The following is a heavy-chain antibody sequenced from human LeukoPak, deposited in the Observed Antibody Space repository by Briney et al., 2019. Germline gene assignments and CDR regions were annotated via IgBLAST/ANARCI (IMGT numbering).Heavy chain of an antibody. J-gene: IGHJ4*02. V-gene: IGHV3-23*01. CDR1: GFTFSSYA. Sequence: GGSLRLSCAASGFTFSSYAMSWVRQAPGKGLEWVSAISGSGGSTYYADSVKGRFTISRDNSKNALYLQMNSLRAEDTAVYYCAKSAGIVVVTAILDYWGQGTLVTVSS. CDR3: AKSAGIVVVTAILDY. D-gene: IGHD2-21*02. CDR2: ISGSGGST.